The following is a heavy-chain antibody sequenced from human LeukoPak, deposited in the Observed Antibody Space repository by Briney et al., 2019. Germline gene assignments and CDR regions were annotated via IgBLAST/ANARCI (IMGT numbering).Heavy chain of an antibody. J-gene: IGHJ3*02. CDR1: GYSISSGYY. Sequence: SETLSLTCAVSGYSISSGYYWGWIRQPPGKGLEWIGSIYHSGSTYYNPSLKSRVTISVDTSKNQFSLKLSSVTAADTAVYYCARSEENYGGTDAFDIWGQGTMVTVSS. D-gene: IGHD4-23*01. CDR3: ARSEENYGGTDAFDI. CDR2: IYHSGST. V-gene: IGHV4-38-2*01.